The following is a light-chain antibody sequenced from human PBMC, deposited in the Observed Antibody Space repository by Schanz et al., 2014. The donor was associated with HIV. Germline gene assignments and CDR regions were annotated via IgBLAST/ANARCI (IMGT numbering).Light chain of an antibody. J-gene: IGKJ2*01. CDR2: EVS. CDR3: VQGTQWPPT. V-gene: IGKV2D-26*03. Sequence: EILMTQTPLSLSITPGEQASMSCRSSQSLLHSDGYTYLYWFLQKARPVSTLLIYEVSNRCSGVQERFSGSRSGTDFTLIISRVEAEDAGVDFGVQGTQWPPTFAQGTKLQIK. CDR1: QSLLHSDGYTY.